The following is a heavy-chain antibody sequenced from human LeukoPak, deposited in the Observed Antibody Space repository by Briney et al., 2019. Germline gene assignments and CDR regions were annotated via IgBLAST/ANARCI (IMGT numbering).Heavy chain of an antibody. CDR2: ISYDGSNK. CDR3: ARETGEYYDSSGYLDY. J-gene: IGHJ4*02. Sequence: GGSLRLSCAASGFTFSSYAMNWVRQAPGKGLEWVAVISYDGSNKYYADSVKGRFTISRDNSKNTLYLQMNSLRAEDTAVYYCARETGEYYDSSGYLDYWGQGTLVTVSS. CDR1: GFTFSSYA. V-gene: IGHV3-30*04. D-gene: IGHD3-22*01.